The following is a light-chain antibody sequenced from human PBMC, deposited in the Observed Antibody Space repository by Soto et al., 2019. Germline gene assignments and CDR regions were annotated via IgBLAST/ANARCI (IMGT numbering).Light chain of an antibody. CDR3: QQYNNWPPM. CDR2: GAS. CDR1: QSISNN. Sequence: EIVMTQSPATLSVSPGERATLSSRASQSISNNLAWYQQKPGQAPRLLIYGASTRATGFPARFSGSGSGTEFTLTISSLQSEDFAVYYCQQYNNWPPMFGQGTKVEIK. V-gene: IGKV3-15*01. J-gene: IGKJ1*01.